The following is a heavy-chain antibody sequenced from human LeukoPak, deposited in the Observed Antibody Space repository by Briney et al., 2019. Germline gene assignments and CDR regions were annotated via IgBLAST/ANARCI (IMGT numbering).Heavy chain of an antibody. Sequence: PGGSLRLSCAASGFTFDDYAMHWVRQTPGKGLEWVSLISGVGGSTYFADSVKGRFAVSRDNSKNSLYLQMNSLRPEDTALSYCAKVPSSARGWYRFDYWGQGTLVAVSS. CDR3: AKVPSSARGWYRFDY. CDR1: GFTFDDYA. CDR2: ISGVGGST. D-gene: IGHD6-19*01. V-gene: IGHV3-43*02. J-gene: IGHJ4*02.